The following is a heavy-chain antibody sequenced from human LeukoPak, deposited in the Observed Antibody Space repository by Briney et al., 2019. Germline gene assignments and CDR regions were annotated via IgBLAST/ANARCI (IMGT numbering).Heavy chain of an antibody. CDR3: ARDVY. J-gene: IGHJ4*02. V-gene: IGHV3-7*04. Sequence: GGSLRLSCSASGFAFSSYWMSWVRQAPGKGLEWVAAIKGDESQIFYVDSVKGRFTIASDNTKNSLYLQMNSLRAEDSSVFYCARDVYWGQGRLVTVSS. CDR2: IKGDESQI. CDR1: GFAFSSYW.